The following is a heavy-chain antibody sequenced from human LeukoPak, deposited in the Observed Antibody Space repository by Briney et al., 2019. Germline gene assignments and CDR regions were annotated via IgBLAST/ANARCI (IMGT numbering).Heavy chain of an antibody. CDR1: GFTFSSYA. CDR2: ISGSGGST. CDR3: ARDRFGGRSYYYYGMDV. J-gene: IGHJ6*02. Sequence: GGSPRLSCAASGFTFSSYAMSWVRQAPGKGLEWVSAISGSGGSTYYADSVKGRFTISRDNSKNTLYLQMNSLRAEDTAVYYCARDRFGGRSYYYYGMDVWGQGTTVTVSS. V-gene: IGHV3-23*01. D-gene: IGHD2-15*01.